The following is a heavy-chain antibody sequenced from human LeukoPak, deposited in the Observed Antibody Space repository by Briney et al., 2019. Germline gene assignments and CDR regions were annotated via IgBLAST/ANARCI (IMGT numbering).Heavy chain of an antibody. D-gene: IGHD3-10*02. CDR2: IGSDNKP. Sequence: GGSLRLSCAASGFTFSGSAMHWVRQAPGKGLEWVSSIGSDNKPHYSESVKGRFAISRDNSKNMLFLQLNSLRAEDTALYYCARGLHYYVAMDVWGQGTTVTVSS. CDR1: GFTFSGSA. J-gene: IGHJ6*02. V-gene: IGHV3-23*05. CDR3: ARGLHYYVAMDV.